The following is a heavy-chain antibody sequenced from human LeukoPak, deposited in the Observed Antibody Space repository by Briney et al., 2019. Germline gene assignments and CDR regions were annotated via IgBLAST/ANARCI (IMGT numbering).Heavy chain of an antibody. J-gene: IGHJ4*02. V-gene: IGHV3-30*02. Sequence: GGSLRLSCAASGFTFSSYGMHWVRQAPGKGLEWVAFIRYDGSNKYYADSVKGRFTISRDNSKNTLYLQMNSLRAEDTAVYYCAKRAPYYDSSGYDFDYWGQGTLVTVSS. CDR1: GFTFSSYG. CDR3: AKRAPYYDSSGYDFDY. CDR2: IRYDGSNK. D-gene: IGHD3-22*01.